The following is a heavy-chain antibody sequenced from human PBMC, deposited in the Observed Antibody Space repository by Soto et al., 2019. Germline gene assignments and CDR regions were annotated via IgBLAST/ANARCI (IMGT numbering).Heavy chain of an antibody. CDR2: IYYSGST. D-gene: IGHD3-10*01. V-gene: IGHV4-59*01. Sequence: SETLSLTCTVSGGSISSYYWSWIRQPPGKGLEWIGYIYYSGSTNYNPSLKSRVTISVDTSKNQFSLKLSSVTAADTAVYYCARDRHTHRVLLWFGELTVWFDPWGQGTLVTVSS. J-gene: IGHJ5*02. CDR3: ARDRHTHRVLLWFGELTVWFDP. CDR1: GGSISSYY.